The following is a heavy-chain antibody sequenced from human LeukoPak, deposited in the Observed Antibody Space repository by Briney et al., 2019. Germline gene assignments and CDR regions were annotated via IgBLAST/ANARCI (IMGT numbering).Heavy chain of an antibody. CDR2: INRDGSRI. Sequence: GGSLRLSCGDSGFTLSKYWMHWVRQVPGRGLTWVSRINRDGSRIDHAGSVKGRFTISRDNAKNTLYLQMNSLRPEDTAVYYCVRDFVGPDDLWGQGTLVTVSS. J-gene: IGHJ5*02. D-gene: IGHD1-26*01. V-gene: IGHV3-74*01. CDR1: GFTLSKYW. CDR3: VRDFVGPDDL.